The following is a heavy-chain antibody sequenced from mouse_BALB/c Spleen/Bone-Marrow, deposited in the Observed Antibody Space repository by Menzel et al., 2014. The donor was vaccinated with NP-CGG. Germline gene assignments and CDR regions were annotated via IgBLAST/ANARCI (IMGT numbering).Heavy chain of an antibody. CDR1: GFTFSSYT. CDR2: ISNGGGST. D-gene: IGHD1-1*01. CDR3: ARQFGLRCSMVF. Sequence: EVKLMESGGGLVQPGGSLKLSCAASGFTFSSYTMSWVRQTPEKRLEWVAYISNGGGSTYYPDTVKGRFTISRDNAKNTVSLQKNSLKSEDTAMYYCARQFGLRCSMVFWGQGTSLPLST. V-gene: IGHV5-12-2*01. J-gene: IGHJ4*01.